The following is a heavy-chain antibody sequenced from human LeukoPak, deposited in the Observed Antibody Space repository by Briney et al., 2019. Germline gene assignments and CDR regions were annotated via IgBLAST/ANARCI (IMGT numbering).Heavy chain of an antibody. J-gene: IGHJ4*02. CDR2: IYADGTT. CDR1: GFTVSDND. CDR3: ARRSVPGRPGY. Sequence: GGSLRLSCAASGFTVSDNDIKWVRQAPGKGLEWVSLIYADGTTHCTDSVKGRFSISRDNSGNTVYLQMNSLRGEDTAVYYCARRSVPGRPGYWGQGTLVTVSS. V-gene: IGHV3-66*04. D-gene: IGHD6-6*01.